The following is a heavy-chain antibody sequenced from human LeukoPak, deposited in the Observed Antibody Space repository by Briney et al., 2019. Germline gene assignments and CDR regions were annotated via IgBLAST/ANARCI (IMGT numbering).Heavy chain of an antibody. V-gene: IGHV3-7*05. J-gene: IGHJ3*02. CDR2: INQDGSDK. D-gene: IGHD5-24*01. CDR1: GFTLSIYW. Sequence: GGSLRLSCEASGFTLSIYWMSWVRQAPGKGLEWVANINQDGSDKYYVDSVKGRFTISRDNGKKALHLLMSSLRVEDTAVYHCARGFDGYYGFDIWGQGTMVTVSS. CDR3: ARGFDGYYGFDI.